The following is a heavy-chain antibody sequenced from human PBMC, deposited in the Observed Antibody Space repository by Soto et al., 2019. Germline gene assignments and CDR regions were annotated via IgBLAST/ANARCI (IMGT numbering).Heavy chain of an antibody. CDR1: GFTFSSYW. V-gene: IGHV3-74*01. CDR2: IKTDGSST. J-gene: IGHJ5*02. Sequence: GGSLRLSCAASGFTFSSYWMHWVRQAPGKGLVWVSRIKTDGSSTNYADSVKGRFTISRDNAKNMLYLQMNILRPEDTTVYYCIREKFDPWGQGTLVTVSS. CDR3: IREKFDP.